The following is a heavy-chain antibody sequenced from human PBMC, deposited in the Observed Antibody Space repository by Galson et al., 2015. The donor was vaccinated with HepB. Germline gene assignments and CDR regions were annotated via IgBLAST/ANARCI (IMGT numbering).Heavy chain of an antibody. V-gene: IGHV3-23*01. D-gene: IGHD3-10*01. CDR2: ISGSGGST. Sequence: SLRLSCAASGFTFSSYAMSWVRQAPGKGLEWVSAISGSGGSTYYADSVKGRFTISRDNSKNTLYLQMNSLRAEDTAVYYCAKDHVSPLTRYGSGSYYSYYYGMDVWGQGTTVTVSS. CDR3: AKDHVSPLTRYGSGSYYSYYYGMDV. CDR1: GFTFSSYA. J-gene: IGHJ6*02.